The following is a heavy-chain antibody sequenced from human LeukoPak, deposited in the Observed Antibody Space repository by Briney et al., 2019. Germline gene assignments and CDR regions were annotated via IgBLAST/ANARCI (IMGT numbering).Heavy chain of an antibody. CDR3: ARAPPGCSSTSCYATRFDY. D-gene: IGHD2-2*01. Sequence: SETLSLTCTVSGGSISSGDYYWSWIRQPPGKGLEWIRYIYYSGSTYYNPSLKSRVTISVDTSKNQFSLKLSSVTAADTAVYYCARAPPGCSSTSCYATRFDYWGQGTLVTVSS. V-gene: IGHV4-30-4*01. CDR1: GGSISSGDYY. J-gene: IGHJ4*02. CDR2: IYYSGST.